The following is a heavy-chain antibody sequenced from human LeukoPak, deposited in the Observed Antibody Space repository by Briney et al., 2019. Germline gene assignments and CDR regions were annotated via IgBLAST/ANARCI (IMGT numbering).Heavy chain of an antibody. V-gene: IGHV3-21*01. J-gene: IGHJ4*02. CDR2: ISRTSSYI. Sequence: GGSLRLSCAASGFTFSTYGMNWVRQAPGKGLEWVSCISRTSSYINYADSVKGRFTISRDNAKNSLFLQMNSLRAEDTAVYYCARDLGATPSGYWGQGTLVTVSS. CDR1: GFTFSTYG. D-gene: IGHD1-26*01. CDR3: ARDLGATPSGY.